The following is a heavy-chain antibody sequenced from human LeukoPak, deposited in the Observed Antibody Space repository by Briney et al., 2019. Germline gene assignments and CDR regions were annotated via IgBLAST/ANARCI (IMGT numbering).Heavy chain of an antibody. CDR2: ISSSGSTI. D-gene: IGHD2-2*01. J-gene: IGHJ6*04. CDR1: GFTFSSNW. V-gene: IGHV3-48*04. Sequence: GGSLRLSCVASGFTFSSNWMSWVRQAPGKGLEWVSYISSSGSTIYYADSVKGRFTISGDNAKNSLYLQMNSLRAEDTAVYYCAREDCSSTSCYAGWYYGMDVWGKGTTVTVSS. CDR3: AREDCSSTSCYAGWYYGMDV.